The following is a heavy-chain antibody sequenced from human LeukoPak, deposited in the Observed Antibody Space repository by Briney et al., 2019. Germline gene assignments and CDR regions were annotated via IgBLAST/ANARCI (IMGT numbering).Heavy chain of an antibody. Sequence: PGGSLRLSCAASGFTFSSYWMSWVRQAPGKGLEWVANIKQDESEKYYVDSVKGRFTISRDNAKNSLYLQMNSLRAEDTAVYYCARYGYDSSGYTRGTDYWGQGTLVTVSS. CDR3: ARYGYDSSGYTRGTDY. CDR2: IKQDESEK. J-gene: IGHJ4*02. D-gene: IGHD3-22*01. CDR1: GFTFSSYW. V-gene: IGHV3-7*04.